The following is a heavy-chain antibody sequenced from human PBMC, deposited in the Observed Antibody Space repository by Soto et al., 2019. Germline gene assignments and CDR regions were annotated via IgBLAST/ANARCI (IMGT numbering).Heavy chain of an antibody. V-gene: IGHV1-69*01. Sequence: QVLLVQSGAEVKNPGSSVKVSCKASGGTFGSYAINWVRQAPGQGFEWIGGIVPFLRTPNYAQKFQGRVTITADESTTTAYMELSSLRFEDRAIYDCARVGVSGSTSWGQGTPVTVSS. CDR2: IVPFLRTP. D-gene: IGHD3-10*01. CDR3: ARVGVSGSTS. CDR1: GGTFGSYA. J-gene: IGHJ4*02.